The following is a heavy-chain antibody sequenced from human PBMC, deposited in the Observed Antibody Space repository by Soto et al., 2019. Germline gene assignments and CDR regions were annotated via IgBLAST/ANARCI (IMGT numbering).Heavy chain of an antibody. D-gene: IGHD4-17*01. V-gene: IGHV4-59*01. Sequence: QVQLQESGPGLVKPSETLSLTCTVSGGSISSYYWSWIRQPPGKGLEWIGYIYYSGSTNYNPSLKIRVTISVDTSKNQFSLKLSSVTAADTAVYYCARGRWQDDHQFDYWGQGTLVTVSS. CDR2: IYYSGST. J-gene: IGHJ4*02. CDR1: GGSISSYY. CDR3: ARGRWQDDHQFDY.